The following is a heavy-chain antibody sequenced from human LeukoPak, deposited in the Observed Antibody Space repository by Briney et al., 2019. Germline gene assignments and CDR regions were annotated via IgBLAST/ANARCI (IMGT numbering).Heavy chain of an antibody. CDR1: GGSISSGSYY. J-gene: IGHJ6*03. Sequence: NPSETLSLTCTVSGGSISSGSYYWSWIRQPAGKGLEWIGRIYTSGSTNYNPSLKSRVTISVDTSKNQFSLKLSSVTAADTAVYYCARDRGVVVVAATQPYMDVWGKGTTVTVSS. CDR2: IYTSGST. CDR3: ARDRGVVVVAATQPYMDV. V-gene: IGHV4-61*02. D-gene: IGHD2-15*01.